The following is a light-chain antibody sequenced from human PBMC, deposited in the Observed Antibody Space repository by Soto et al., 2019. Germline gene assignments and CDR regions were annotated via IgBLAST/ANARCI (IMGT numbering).Light chain of an antibody. J-gene: IGLJ2*01. CDR3: GSCAGSKNLRV. Sequence: QSALTQPPSASGSPGQSVTISCTGTSSDVGCYNYVSWYQHHPGNAPKLMIYEVSKRPSGVPDRFSGSKSGNTASLTVSGLQAEDEADYYCGSCAGSKNLRVFGGGTKLTVL. CDR2: EVS. V-gene: IGLV2-8*01. CDR1: SSDVGCYNY.